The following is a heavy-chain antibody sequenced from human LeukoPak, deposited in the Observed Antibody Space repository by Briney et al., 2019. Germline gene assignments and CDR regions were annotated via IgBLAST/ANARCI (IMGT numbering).Heavy chain of an antibody. D-gene: IGHD4-17*01. V-gene: IGHV3-21*01. CDR1: GFTFSSYS. CDR2: ISSSSTYI. J-gene: IGHJ3*02. CDR3: ARALTTRYAFDI. Sequence: GGSLRLSCAASGFTFSSYSMNWVRQAPGMGLEWVSSISSSSTYIYYADSVKGRFTISRDNAKNSLYLQMNSLRAEDTAVYYCARALTTRYAFDIWGQGTMVTVSS.